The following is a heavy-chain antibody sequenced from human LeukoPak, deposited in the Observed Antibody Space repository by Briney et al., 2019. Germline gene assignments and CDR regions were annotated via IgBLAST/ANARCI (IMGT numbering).Heavy chain of an antibody. Sequence: GASVKVSCKASGYTFTSYYMHWVRQAPGQGLEWMGIINPSGGSTSYAQKFQGRVTMTRDTSTSTAYMELRSLRSDDTAVYYCARAESSSWYLANWFDPWGQGTLVTVSS. V-gene: IGHV1-46*01. CDR3: ARAESSSWYLANWFDP. D-gene: IGHD6-13*01. CDR1: GYTFTSYY. J-gene: IGHJ5*02. CDR2: INPSGGST.